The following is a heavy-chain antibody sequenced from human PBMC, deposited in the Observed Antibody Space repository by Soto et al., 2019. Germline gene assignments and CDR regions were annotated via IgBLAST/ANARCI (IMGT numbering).Heavy chain of an antibody. Sequence: QVQLQESGPGLVKPSGTLSLNCAVSGGSISSSNWWSWVSHPPGKGLEWMGEIYHSGSTNYNPSRKTRITTSVDNTKNQFSLKLSSVTAADTAVYYCASSYYYDSSELWGQGTMVTVSS. V-gene: IGHV4-4*02. CDR3: ASSYYYDSSEL. D-gene: IGHD3-22*01. J-gene: IGHJ4*02. CDR2: IYHSGST. CDR1: GGSISSSNW.